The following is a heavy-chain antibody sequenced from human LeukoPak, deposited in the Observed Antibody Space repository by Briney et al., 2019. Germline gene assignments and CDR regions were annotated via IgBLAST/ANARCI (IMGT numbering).Heavy chain of an antibody. CDR3: ATPAGPFGDYDN. Sequence: SETLSLTCTVSGGSISSRSHYWGWIRQPPGQGLEWIGSIYYSGTTYYSPSLESRVTISVDTSKNQFPLKLGSVTAADTAVYYCATPAGPFGDYDNWGQGTLVIVSS. CDR1: GGSISSRSHY. CDR2: IYYSGTT. J-gene: IGHJ4*02. D-gene: IGHD4-17*01. V-gene: IGHV4-39*01.